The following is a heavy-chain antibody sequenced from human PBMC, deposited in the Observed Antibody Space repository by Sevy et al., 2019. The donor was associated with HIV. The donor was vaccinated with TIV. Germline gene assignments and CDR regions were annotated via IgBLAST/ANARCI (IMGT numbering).Heavy chain of an antibody. CDR3: ARDIGYAVSKRYFYNGLDV. CDR2: MYISGNT. D-gene: IGHD3-9*01. V-gene: IGHV4-4*07. CDR1: GGSISSHY. J-gene: IGHJ6*02. Sequence: SETLSLTCTVSGGSISSHYWSWIRQPAGKGLEWIGHMYISGNTKYNPSLKSRVTMSIDTPKNQFSLKLTSVTAADTAIYYCARDIGYAVSKRYFYNGLDVWGQGTTVTVSS.